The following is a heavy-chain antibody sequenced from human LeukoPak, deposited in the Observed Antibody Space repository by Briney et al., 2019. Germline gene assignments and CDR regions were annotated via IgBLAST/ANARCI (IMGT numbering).Heavy chain of an antibody. CDR3: ARDKRSIGVAGTVAFDI. D-gene: IGHD6-19*01. J-gene: IGHJ3*02. CDR2: INHSGST. V-gene: IGHV4-34*01. CDR1: GGSFSGYY. Sequence: SETLSLTCAVYGGSFSGYYWSWIRQPPGKGLEWIGEINHSGSTTSLKSRVTISVDTSKNQFSLKLSSVTAADTAVYYCARDKRSIGVAGTVAFDIWGQGTMVTVSS.